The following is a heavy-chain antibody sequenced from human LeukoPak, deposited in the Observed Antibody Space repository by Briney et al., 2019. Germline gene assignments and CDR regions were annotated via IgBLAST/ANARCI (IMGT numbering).Heavy chain of an antibody. CDR1: GGSFSGYY. Sequence: SETLSLTCAVYGGSFSGYYWSWIRQPPGKGLEWIGEINHSGSTNYNPSLKSRVTISVDTSKNQFSLKLSSVTAADTAVYYCARGLYSSSWYPKGYYFDYWGQGTLVTVSS. CDR3: ARGLYSSSWYPKGYYFDY. V-gene: IGHV4-34*01. CDR2: INHSGST. D-gene: IGHD6-13*01. J-gene: IGHJ4*02.